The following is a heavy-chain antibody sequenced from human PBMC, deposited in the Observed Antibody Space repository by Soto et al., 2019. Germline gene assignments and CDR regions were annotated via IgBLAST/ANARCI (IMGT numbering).Heavy chain of an antibody. J-gene: IGHJ4*02. Sequence: QVQLVQSGAEVKKPGASVKVSCKASGYTFTDYYMHWVRQATGQGLEWMGCINPNSGGTKYVQKFQGWVTMTRDTSINTAYMELIRLRSDDTAVYYCARDFCSGGTCTDFWGQGTLVTVSS. CDR1: GYTFTDYY. D-gene: IGHD2-15*01. CDR2: INPNSGGT. V-gene: IGHV1-2*04. CDR3: ARDFCSGGTCTDF.